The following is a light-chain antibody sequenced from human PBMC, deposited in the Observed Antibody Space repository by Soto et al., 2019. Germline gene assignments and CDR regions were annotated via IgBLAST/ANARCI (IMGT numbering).Light chain of an antibody. CDR1: SSDVGGYNY. CDR2: EVT. V-gene: IGLV2-14*01. J-gene: IGLJ1*01. Sequence: QSALTQPASVSGSPGQSITISCTGTSSDVGGYNYVSWYQQHPGKAPKLMIYEVTNRPSGVSYRFSGSKSGNTASLTISGLQAEDEADYYCCSYTSISTYVFGAGTKVNV. CDR3: CSYTSISTYV.